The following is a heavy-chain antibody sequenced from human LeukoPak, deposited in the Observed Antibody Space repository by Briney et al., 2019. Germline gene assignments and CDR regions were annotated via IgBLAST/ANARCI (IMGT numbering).Heavy chain of an antibody. Sequence: PGGSLRLSCAASGFTFSSYSMNWVRQAPGNGLEWVSSISSSSSYIYYADSVEGRFTISRDNAKNSLYLQMNSLRAEDTAVYYCARDILGATTSLWGQGTLVIVSS. CDR2: ISSSSSYI. V-gene: IGHV3-21*01. CDR1: GFTFSSYS. J-gene: IGHJ4*02. CDR3: ARDILGATTSL. D-gene: IGHD1-26*01.